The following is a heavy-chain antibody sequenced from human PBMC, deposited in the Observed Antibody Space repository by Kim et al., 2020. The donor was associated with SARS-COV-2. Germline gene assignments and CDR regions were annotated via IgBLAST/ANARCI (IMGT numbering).Heavy chain of an antibody. CDR2: MNGDGSSI. CDR1: GFTFSDTW. CDR3: VREVGSPDY. Sequence: GGSLRLSCAASGFTFSDTWMHWVRQAPGKGLVWVSHMNGDGSSIRYAESVKGRFTISRDNAKNTLYLQMNSLRSEDTAVYYCVREVGSPDYWGQGTLVTV. J-gene: IGHJ4*02. D-gene: IGHD2-2*01. V-gene: IGHV3-74*01.